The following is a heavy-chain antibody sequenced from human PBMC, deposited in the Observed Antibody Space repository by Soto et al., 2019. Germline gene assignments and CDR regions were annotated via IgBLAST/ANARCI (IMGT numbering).Heavy chain of an antibody. CDR3: ARDILTGDFDY. Sequence: ASVKVSCKASGFTFSKYAMQWVRQALGQRPEWMGWINAGNGNTKYSQKFQGRFTMTRDTSTNTAYMELRSLTSDDTAVYYCARDILTGDFDYWGQGTLVTVSS. CDR1: GFTFSKYA. J-gene: IGHJ4*02. CDR2: INAGNGNT. D-gene: IGHD3-9*01. V-gene: IGHV1-3*01.